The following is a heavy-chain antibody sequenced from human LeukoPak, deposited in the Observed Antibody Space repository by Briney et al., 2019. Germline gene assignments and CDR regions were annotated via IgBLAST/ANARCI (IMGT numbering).Heavy chain of an antibody. D-gene: IGHD3-3*01. CDR2: INHSGST. V-gene: IGHV4-34*01. J-gene: IGHJ4*02. CDR3: ARAPLEWLFSFDY. Sequence: PSETLSLTCAVYGGSFSGYYWSWIRQPPGKGLEWIGEINHSGSTNYNPSLKSRVTISVETSKNQFSLKLSSVTAADTAVYYCARAPLEWLFSFDYWGQGTLVIVSS. CDR1: GGSFSGYY.